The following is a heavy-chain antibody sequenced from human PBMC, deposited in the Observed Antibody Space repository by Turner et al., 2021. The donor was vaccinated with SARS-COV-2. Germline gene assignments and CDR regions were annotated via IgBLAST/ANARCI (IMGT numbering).Heavy chain of an antibody. V-gene: IGHV1-69*01. J-gene: IGHJ5*02. D-gene: IGHD3-22*01. CDR3: AMAYDSRGYGWFDP. Sequence: QMQLVQSGAEVKKPGSSVKASCKASGGTFSSYAISWVRQAPGQGLEWRGGINPIFGTPNYAQKFQGRVTITADEPTSTAYMELSSLRSEDTAVYYCAMAYDSRGYGWFDPWGQGTLVTVSS. CDR2: INPIFGTP. CDR1: GGTFSSYA.